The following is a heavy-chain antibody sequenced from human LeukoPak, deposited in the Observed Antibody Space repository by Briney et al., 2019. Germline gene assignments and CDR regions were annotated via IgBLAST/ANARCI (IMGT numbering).Heavy chain of an antibody. CDR1: GFTFSSYA. J-gene: IGHJ4*02. Sequence: GGSLRLSCAASGFTFSSYAMTWVRQAPGMGLEWVSTINGGGGTTYYADSVKGRFTISRDNSKNTLYLQMNSLRAEDTALYYCAKGIALYYFDYWGQGTLVTVSS. V-gene: IGHV3-23*01. CDR2: INGGGGTT. D-gene: IGHD6-13*01. CDR3: AKGIALYYFDY.